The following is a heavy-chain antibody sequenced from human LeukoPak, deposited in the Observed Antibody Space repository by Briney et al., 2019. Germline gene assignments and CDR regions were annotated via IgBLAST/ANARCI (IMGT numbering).Heavy chain of an antibody. J-gene: IGHJ5*02. CDR3: ARYCSSTSCYFQSAFDP. V-gene: IGHV4-4*02. CDR1: GGSISSSNW. CDR2: IYHSGST. Sequence: PSGTLSLTCAVSGGSISSSNWWSWVRQPPGKGLEWIGEIYHSGSTNYNPSLKSRVTISVDKSKNQFSLKLSSVTAADTAVYYCARYCSSTSCYFQSAFDPWGQGTLVTVSS. D-gene: IGHD2-2*01.